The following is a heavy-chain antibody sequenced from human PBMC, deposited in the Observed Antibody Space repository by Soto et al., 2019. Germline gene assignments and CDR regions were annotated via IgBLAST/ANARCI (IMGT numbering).Heavy chain of an antibody. J-gene: IGHJ4*02. CDR3: ARPPHTARSPMIVVDYFDY. CDR1: GGTFSSYA. CDR2: IIPIFGTA. Sequence: SVKVSCRASGGTFSSYAISWVRQAPGQGLEWMGGIIPIFGTANYAQKFQGRVTITADESTSTAYMELSSLRSEDTAVYYCARPPHTARSPMIVVDYFDYWGQGTLVTVSS. V-gene: IGHV1-69*13. D-gene: IGHD3-22*01.